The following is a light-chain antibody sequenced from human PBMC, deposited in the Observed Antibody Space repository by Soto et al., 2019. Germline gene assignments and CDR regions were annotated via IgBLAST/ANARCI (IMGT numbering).Light chain of an antibody. CDR3: SSYAITYSPPVV. CDR2: EVN. V-gene: IGLV2-8*01. J-gene: IGLJ2*01. Sequence: QSALTQPPSASGSPGQSVTISCTGTSSDVGGYNYVSWFQQHPGKAPKLIIFEVNKRPTGVPDRFSGPKSGDTASLTVSGLQADDEADYYCSSYAITYSPPVVFGGGTKLTVL. CDR1: SSDVGGYNY.